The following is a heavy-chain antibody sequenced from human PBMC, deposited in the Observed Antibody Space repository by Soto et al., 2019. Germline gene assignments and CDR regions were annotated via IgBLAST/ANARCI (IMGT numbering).Heavy chain of an antibody. Sequence: ASVKVSCKASGYTLTSYGMSWARQAPEQGLEWMGWISAYNGNTNYAQKLHGTVTITTDTSTSTAYMELRSLRSDDTAVYYCALDPRSKYGSGSYYFDYWGQGTLVTVSS. CDR3: ALDPRSKYGSGSYYFDY. D-gene: IGHD3-10*01. V-gene: IGHV1-18*01. CDR1: GYTLTSYG. J-gene: IGHJ4*02. CDR2: ISAYNGNT.